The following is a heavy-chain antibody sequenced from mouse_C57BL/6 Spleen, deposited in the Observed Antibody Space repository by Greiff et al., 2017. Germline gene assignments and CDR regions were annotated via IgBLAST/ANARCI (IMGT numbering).Heavy chain of an antibody. D-gene: IGHD3-1*01. J-gene: IGHJ3*01. CDR2: IDPSDSET. CDR1: GYTFTSYW. Sequence: VQLQQPGAELVRPGSSVKLSCKASGYTFTSYWMHWVKQRPIQGLEWIGNIDPSDSETHYNQKFKDKATLTVDKSSSTAYMQPSSLTSEDSAVYYCARQGYGGAWFAYWGQGTLVTVSA. CDR3: ARQGYGGAWFAY. V-gene: IGHV1-52*01.